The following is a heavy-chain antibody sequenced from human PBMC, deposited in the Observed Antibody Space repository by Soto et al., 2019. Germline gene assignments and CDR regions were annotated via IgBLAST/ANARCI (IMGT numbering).Heavy chain of an antibody. CDR2: ISAYNGNT. D-gene: IGHD2-2*01. V-gene: IGHV1-18*04. J-gene: IGHJ6*02. Sequence: ASVKVSCKASGYTFTSYGISWVRQAPGQGLEWMGWISAYNGNTNYAQKLQGRVTMTTDTSTSTAYMELRSLRSDDTAVYYCASVGPVVPAASLIYGMDVWGQGTTVTVSS. CDR1: GYTFTSYG. CDR3: ASVGPVVPAASLIYGMDV.